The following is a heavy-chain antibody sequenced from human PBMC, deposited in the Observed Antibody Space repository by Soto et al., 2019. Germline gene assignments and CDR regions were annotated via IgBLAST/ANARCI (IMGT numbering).Heavy chain of an antibody. Sequence: GGSLRLSCAASGFTFSSYVMHWVRQAPGKGLEWVAVISYDGSNKYYADSVKGRFTISRDNSKNTLYLQMNSLRAEDTAVYYSARIRWPGEPQSYYYGMDVWGQGTTVTVSS. V-gene: IGHV3-30*03. CDR3: ARIRWPGEPQSYYYGMDV. CDR1: GFTFSSYV. J-gene: IGHJ6*02. CDR2: ISYDGSNK. D-gene: IGHD3-10*01.